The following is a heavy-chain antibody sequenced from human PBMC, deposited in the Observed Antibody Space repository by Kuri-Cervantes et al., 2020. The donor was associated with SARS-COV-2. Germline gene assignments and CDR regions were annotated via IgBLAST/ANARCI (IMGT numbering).Heavy chain of an antibody. CDR3: AKDYRITIFGVVIRSYYCYMDV. CDR1: GFTFSSYG. J-gene: IGHJ6*03. V-gene: IGHV3-30*02. Sequence: GGSLRLSCAASGFTFSSYGMHWVRQAPGKGLEWVALIRYDGSNKYYADSVKGRFTISRDNSKNTLYLQMNSLRAEDTAVYYCAKDYRITIFGVVIRSYYCYMDVWGKGTTVTVSS. D-gene: IGHD3-3*01. CDR2: IRYDGSNK.